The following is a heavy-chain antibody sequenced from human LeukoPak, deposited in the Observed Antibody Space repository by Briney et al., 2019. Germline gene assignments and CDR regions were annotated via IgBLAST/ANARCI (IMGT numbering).Heavy chain of an antibody. CDR1: GFTFSSYG. V-gene: IGHV3-33*01. CDR3: AREGQLPPLYYYYYGMDV. CDR2: IWYDGSNK. D-gene: IGHD2-2*01. Sequence: GRSLRLSCAASGFTFSSYGMHWVRQAPGKGLEWAAVIWYDGSNKYYADSVKGRFTISRDNSKNTLYLQMNSLRAEDTAVYYCAREGQLPPLYYYYYGMDVWGQGTTVTVSS. J-gene: IGHJ6*02.